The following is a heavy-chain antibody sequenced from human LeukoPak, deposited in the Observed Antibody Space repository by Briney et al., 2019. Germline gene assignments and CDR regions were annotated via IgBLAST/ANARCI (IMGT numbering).Heavy chain of an antibody. D-gene: IGHD5-18*01. V-gene: IGHV1-69*04. J-gene: IGHJ4*02. Sequence: SVKVSCKASGGTFSSYTISWVRQAPGQGLEWMGRIIPILGIANYAQKFQGRVTITADKSTSTAYMELSSLRSEDTAVYYCARERGYSCGSDDYWGQGTLVTVSS. CDR3: ARERGYSCGSDDY. CDR2: IIPILGIA. CDR1: GGTFSSYT.